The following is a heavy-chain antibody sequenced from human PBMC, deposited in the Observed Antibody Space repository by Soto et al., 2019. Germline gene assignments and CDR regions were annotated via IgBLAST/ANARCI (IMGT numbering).Heavy chain of an antibody. CDR1: GFTFSDYY. J-gene: IGHJ4*02. V-gene: IGHV3-11*01. Sequence: GGSLRLSCAASGFTFSDYYMSWIRQAPGKGLEWVSYISSSASTIYYADSVKGRFTISRDNAKNSLYLQMNSLRAEDTAVYYCARVSIFCSSTRCYDYWGQGTLVTVSS. CDR2: ISSSASTI. CDR3: ARVSIFCSSTRCYDY. D-gene: IGHD2-2*01.